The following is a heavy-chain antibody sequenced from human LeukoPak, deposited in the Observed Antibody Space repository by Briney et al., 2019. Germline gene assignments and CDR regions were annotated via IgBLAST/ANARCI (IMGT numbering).Heavy chain of an antibody. V-gene: IGHV3-48*04. J-gene: IGHJ4*02. D-gene: IGHD6-13*01. CDR3: AREDIAAAASFDY. CDR2: ISSSSSTI. Sequence: GGSLRLSCAASGFTFSSYSMNWVRQAPGKGLEWVSYISSSSSTIYYADSVKGRFTISRDNAKNSLYLQMNSLRAEDTAVYYCAREDIAAAASFDYWGQGTLVTVSS. CDR1: GFTFSSYS.